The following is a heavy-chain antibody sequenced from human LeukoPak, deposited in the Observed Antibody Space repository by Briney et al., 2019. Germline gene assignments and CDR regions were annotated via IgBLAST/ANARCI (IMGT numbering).Heavy chain of an antibody. V-gene: IGHV3-74*01. CDR3: ARDHLSSGSSPDYYYYYYMDV. CDR1: GFTFSTYG. Sequence: PGGSLRLSCAASGFTFSTYGMSWVRQAPGKGLVWVSRINSDGSSTSYADSVKGRSTISRDNAKNTLYLQMNSLRAEDTAVYYCARDHLSSGSSPDYYYYYYMDVWGKGTTVTISS. D-gene: IGHD6-19*01. J-gene: IGHJ6*03. CDR2: INSDGSST.